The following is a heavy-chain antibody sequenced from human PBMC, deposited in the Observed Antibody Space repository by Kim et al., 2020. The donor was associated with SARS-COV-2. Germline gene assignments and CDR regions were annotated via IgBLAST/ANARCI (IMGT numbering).Heavy chain of an antibody. V-gene: IGHV3-74*01. J-gene: IGHJ4*02. CDR1: GFTFSSYW. D-gene: IGHD3-10*01. CDR2: ITDDGTIT. CDR3: ARVIGSFDY. Sequence: GGSLRLSCAASGFTFSSYWMHWVRQAPGKGLVWVAYITDDGTITTYADSVKGRFTISRDNAKNTLFLQMNSLRADDTAVYYCARVIGSFDYWGQGTLVTVSS.